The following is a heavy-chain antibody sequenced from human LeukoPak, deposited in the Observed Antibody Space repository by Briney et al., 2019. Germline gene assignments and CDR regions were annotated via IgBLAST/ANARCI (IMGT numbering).Heavy chain of an antibody. CDR1: GGSISSSSYY. CDR3: ARFYTTSQYGSGYMDN. CDR2: MSYSGST. V-gene: IGHV4-39*01. J-gene: IGHJ6*03. Sequence: SETQSLLCTVSGGSISSSSYYWGWIRQPPGKGLEWIGRMSYSGSTYYNPSLKSRVTIAVDTSKTQFSLKLSSVTAADTAVYYCARFYTTSQYGSGYMDNCGKGTTVTVSS. D-gene: IGHD3-10*01.